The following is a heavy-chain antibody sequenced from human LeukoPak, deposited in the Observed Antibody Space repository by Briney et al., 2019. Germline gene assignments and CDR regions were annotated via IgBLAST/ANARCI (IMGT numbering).Heavy chain of an antibody. CDR1: GYTFSSYY. D-gene: IGHD3-3*01. CDR2: INPSGGNR. CDR3: AGALPNLGVAIPAL. Sequence: GPSVKVSCKASGYTFSSYYMHWVRQAPGQGPDWMGIINPSGGNRTYAQKFQGRVTMTRDMSTSTVYMELSSLRSEDTAVYYCAGALPNLGVAIPALWGQGTLVTVSS. J-gene: IGHJ4*02. V-gene: IGHV1-46*01.